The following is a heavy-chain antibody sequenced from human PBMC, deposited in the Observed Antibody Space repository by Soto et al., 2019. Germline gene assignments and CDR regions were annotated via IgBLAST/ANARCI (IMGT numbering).Heavy chain of an antibody. Sequence: QVQLVQSGAEVKKPGSSVRVSCKASGGTFNNYAISWVRQAPGQGLEWMGGFVPIFNTAHFADKFQCRLTLTADKSTSTAFMQLIGLRSDDTAAYFCAAQQQLTHFEIWGQGTLVSVSS. CDR2: FVPIFNTA. CDR3: AAQQQLTHFEI. CDR1: GGTFNNYA. D-gene: IGHD6-13*01. J-gene: IGHJ4*02. V-gene: IGHV1-69*06.